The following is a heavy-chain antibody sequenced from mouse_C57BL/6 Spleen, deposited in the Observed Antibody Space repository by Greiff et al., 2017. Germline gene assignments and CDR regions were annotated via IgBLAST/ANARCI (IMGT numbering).Heavy chain of an antibody. J-gene: IGHJ3*01. D-gene: IGHD1-1*01. V-gene: IGHV1-82*01. CDR1: GYAFSSSW. Sequence: VQLQQSGPELVKPGASVKISCKASGYAFSSSWMNWVKQRPGKGLEWIGRIYPGDGDTNYNGKFKGKATLTADKSSSTAYMQLSSLTSEDSAVYICARDYGSSPLAYWGQGTLVTVSA. CDR3: ARDYGSSPLAY. CDR2: IYPGDGDT.